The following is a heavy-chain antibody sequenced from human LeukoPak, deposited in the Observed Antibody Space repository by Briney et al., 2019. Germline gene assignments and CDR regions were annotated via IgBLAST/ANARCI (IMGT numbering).Heavy chain of an antibody. CDR3: ARDRSYSSDY. CDR2: IKSDGSSA. Sequence: GGSLRLSCAASGFTFSSYWMHWVRQAPGKGLVWVSLIKSDGSSASYADSVKGRFTISRDNAKNTLYLQMNSLRAEDTAVYYCARDRSYSSDYWGQGTLVTVSS. V-gene: IGHV3-74*01. CDR1: GFTFSSYW. D-gene: IGHD6-13*01. J-gene: IGHJ4*02.